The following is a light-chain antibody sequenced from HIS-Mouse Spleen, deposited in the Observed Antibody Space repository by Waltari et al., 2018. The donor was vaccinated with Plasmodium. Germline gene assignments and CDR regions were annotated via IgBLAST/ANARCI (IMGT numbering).Light chain of an antibody. J-gene: IGLJ2*01. CDR1: SSDGGGYHY. CDR3: CSYAGSYTLV. CDR2: EVS. V-gene: IGLV2-14*01. Sequence: QSALTQPASVSGSPGQSITISCTGTSSDGGGYHYVSWYQQHPGKAPKLMIYEVSNRPSGVSNRFSGSKSGNTASLTISGLQAEDEADYYCCSYAGSYTLVFGGGTKLTVL.